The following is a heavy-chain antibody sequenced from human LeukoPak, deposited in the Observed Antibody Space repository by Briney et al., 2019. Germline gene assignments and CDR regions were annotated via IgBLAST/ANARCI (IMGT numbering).Heavy chain of an antibody. D-gene: IGHD6-6*01. J-gene: IGHJ4*02. CDR2: INHSVST. V-gene: IGHV4-34*01. CDR3: ARGLRIATRLRDY. CDR1: GGSFSGYY. Sequence: SETLSLTCAVYGGSFSGYYWSWIRQPPGKGLEWIGEINHSVSTNYNPSLKSRVTISVDTYKQQFSLKLSSVTAADTAVYYCARGLRIATRLRDYWGQGTLVTVSS.